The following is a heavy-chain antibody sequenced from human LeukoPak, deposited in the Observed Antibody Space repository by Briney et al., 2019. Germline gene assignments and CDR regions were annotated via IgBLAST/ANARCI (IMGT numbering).Heavy chain of an antibody. CDR2: IKQDGSEK. D-gene: IGHD3-16*01. J-gene: IGHJ4*02. Sequence: GGSLRLSCAASGFTLSSYWMSWVRQAPGKGLEWVANIKQDGSEKYYVDSVKGRFTISRDNAKNSLYLQMNSLRAEDTAVYYCAEGITPGYWGQGTLVTVSS. CDR3: AEGITPGY. V-gene: IGHV3-7*01. CDR1: GFTLSSYW.